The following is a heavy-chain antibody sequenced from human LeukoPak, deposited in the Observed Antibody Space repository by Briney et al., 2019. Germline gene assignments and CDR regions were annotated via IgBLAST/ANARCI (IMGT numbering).Heavy chain of an antibody. J-gene: IGHJ4*02. Sequence: SETLSLTCTVSGGSISSYYWSWIRQPPGKGLEWIGYIYYSGSTNYNPSLKSRVTISVDTSKNQFSLKLSSVTAADTAVYYCERSMLGSSSWYLVDYWGQGTLVTVSS. CDR2: IYYSGST. D-gene: IGHD6-13*01. CDR3: ERSMLGSSSWYLVDY. CDR1: GGSISSYY. V-gene: IGHV4-59*08.